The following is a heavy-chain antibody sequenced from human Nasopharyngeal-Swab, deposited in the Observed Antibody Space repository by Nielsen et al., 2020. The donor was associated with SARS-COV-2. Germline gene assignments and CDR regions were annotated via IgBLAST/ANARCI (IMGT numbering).Heavy chain of an antibody. CDR2: IKEDGSEK. CDR1: GFTFSSYW. CDR3: ARDYTRFDY. V-gene: IGHV3-7*05. Sequence: GGSLRLSCAASGFTFSSYWMSWVRQAPGKGLEWVAYIKEDGSEKYFVDSVKGRFTISRGNAKNSLYLQMNSLRAEDTAVYYCARDYTRFDYWGQGTLVTVSS. D-gene: IGHD3-16*01. J-gene: IGHJ4*02.